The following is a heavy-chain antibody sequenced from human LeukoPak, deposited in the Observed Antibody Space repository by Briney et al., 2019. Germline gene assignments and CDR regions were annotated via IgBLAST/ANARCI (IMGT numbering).Heavy chain of an antibody. V-gene: IGHV1-18*01. CDR2: ISAYNGNT. CDR3: ARDLAAAGTGWFDP. CDR1: GYTFTSYG. J-gene: IGHJ5*02. Sequence: ASVKVSCTASGYTFTSYGISWVRQAPGQGLEWMGWISAYNGNTNYAQKLQGRVTMTTDTSTSTAYMELRSLRSDDTAVYYCARDLAAAGTGWFDPWGQGTLVIVSS. D-gene: IGHD6-13*01.